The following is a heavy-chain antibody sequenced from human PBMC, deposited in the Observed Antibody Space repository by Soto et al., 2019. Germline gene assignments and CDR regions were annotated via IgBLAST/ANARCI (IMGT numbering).Heavy chain of an antibody. CDR1: AFTFSSYP. Sequence: QVHLVESGGGVVQPGRSLRLSCAASAFTFSSYPMYWVRQAPGKGLEWVADISSDGSNKYYADAAKGRLTVSRDNSKNTLERKMNSLSAEDTAGYYCARAKGGFIDHWGQGTLVTVSS. D-gene: IGHD3-16*01. CDR3: ARAKGGFIDH. J-gene: IGHJ4*02. V-gene: IGHV3-30-3*01. CDR2: ISSDGSNK.